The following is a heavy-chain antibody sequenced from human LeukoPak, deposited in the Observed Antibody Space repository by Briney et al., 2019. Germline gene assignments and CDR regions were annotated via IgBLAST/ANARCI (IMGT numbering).Heavy chain of an antibody. CDR2: ISGSGGST. CDR1: GFTFSSYA. Sequence: GGSLRLSCAASGFTFSSYAMSWVRQAPGKGLEWVSAISGSGGSTYYADSMKGRFTISRDNSKNTLYLQMNSLRAEDTAVYYCARDPRYDSSGYWGQGTLVTVSS. D-gene: IGHD3-22*01. CDR3: ARDPRYDSSGY. J-gene: IGHJ4*02. V-gene: IGHV3-23*01.